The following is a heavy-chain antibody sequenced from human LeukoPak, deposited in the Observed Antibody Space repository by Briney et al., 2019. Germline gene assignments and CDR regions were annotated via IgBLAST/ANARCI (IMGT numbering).Heavy chain of an antibody. CDR2: ISAYSGDT. J-gene: IGHJ4*02. CDR1: GYTFTTYG. CDR3: ARRDLSDY. Sequence: ASVKVSCKASGYTFTTYGISWVRQAAGQGLEWMGWISAYSGDTKYAQKLQGRVTMTTDTSTSTAYMELRSLRSDDTAVYYCARRDLSDYWGQGTLVTVSS. V-gene: IGHV1-18*01.